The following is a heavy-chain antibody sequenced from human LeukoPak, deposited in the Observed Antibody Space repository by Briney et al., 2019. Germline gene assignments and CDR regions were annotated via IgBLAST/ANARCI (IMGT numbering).Heavy chain of an antibody. D-gene: IGHD5-18*01. J-gene: IGHJ4*02. V-gene: IGHV4-61*01. CDR2: IYYSGGG. CDR3: ASQRVYSRGYGY. Sequence: KPSETLSLTCIVSGGSVTSGSYSWSWIRQPPGKGLEWIGFIYYSGGGNYNPSLKGRVTISVDESKNQFSLKLSSVIAADTAVYYCASQRVYSRGYGYWGQGTLVTVSS. CDR1: GGSVTSGSYS.